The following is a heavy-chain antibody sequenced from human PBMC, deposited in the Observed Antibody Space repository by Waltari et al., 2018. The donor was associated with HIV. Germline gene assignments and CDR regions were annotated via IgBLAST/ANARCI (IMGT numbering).Heavy chain of an antibody. J-gene: IGHJ4*02. CDR2: INSSSSYI. V-gene: IGHV3-21*01. Sequence: EVQLVESGGGLVKPGGSLRLSCAASGFTFSSYSRNWVRQAPGKGLEWVSIINSSSSYIYYGDSVKSRFTISRDNAKNSLFLQMNSVRVEDTAVYYCARSPEIAATNLIDYWGQGTLVTVSS. D-gene: IGHD2-15*01. CDR1: GFTFSSYS. CDR3: ARSPEIAATNLIDY.